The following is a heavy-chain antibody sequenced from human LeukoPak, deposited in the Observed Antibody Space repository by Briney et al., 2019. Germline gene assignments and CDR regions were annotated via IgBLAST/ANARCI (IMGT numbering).Heavy chain of an antibody. J-gene: IGHJ5*02. Sequence: QAGGSLRLSCAASGFTFSSYGMHWVRQAPGKGLEWVAVISFDGNNKYYADSVKGRFTISRDNSKNRLYLQMNSLRAEDTAVYYCAKGHYDTGGTYSFDPWGQGTLVTVSS. CDR3: AKGHYDTGGTYSFDP. D-gene: IGHD2-8*02. V-gene: IGHV3-30*18. CDR2: ISFDGNNK. CDR1: GFTFSSYG.